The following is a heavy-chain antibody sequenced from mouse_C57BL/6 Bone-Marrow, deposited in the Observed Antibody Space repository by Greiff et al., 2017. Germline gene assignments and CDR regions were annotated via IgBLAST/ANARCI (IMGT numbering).Heavy chain of an antibody. CDR1: GYAFSSSW. CDR3: ARSRWLLGYFDV. Sequence: QVQLKQSGPELVKPGASVKISCKASGYAFSSSWMNWVKQRPGKGLEWIGRIYPGDGDTNYNGKFKGKATLTADKSSSTAYMQLSSLTSEDSAVYFCARSRWLLGYFDVWGTGTTVTVPS. D-gene: IGHD2-3*01. J-gene: IGHJ1*03. CDR2: IYPGDGDT. V-gene: IGHV1-82*01.